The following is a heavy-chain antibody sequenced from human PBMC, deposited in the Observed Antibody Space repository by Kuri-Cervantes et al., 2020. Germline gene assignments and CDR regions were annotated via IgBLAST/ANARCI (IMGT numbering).Heavy chain of an antibody. V-gene: IGHV4-34*01. J-gene: IGHJ4*02. Sequence: GSLRLSCAVSGYSISSGYYWSWIHQPPGKGLEWIGEINHSGSTNYNSSLKSRVTISIDTSKNQFPLKLSSVTAADTAVYYCARGRVAATTSYYFDYWGQGTLVTVSS. CDR2: INHSGST. D-gene: IGHD2-15*01. CDR1: GYSISSGYY. CDR3: ARGRVAATTSYYFDY.